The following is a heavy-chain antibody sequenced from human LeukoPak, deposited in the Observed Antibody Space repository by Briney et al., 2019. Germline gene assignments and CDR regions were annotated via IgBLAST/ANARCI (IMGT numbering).Heavy chain of an antibody. CDR1: GGSTSSYY. CDR3: ARGYSGSYPGAFDY. J-gene: IGHJ4*02. Sequence: SETLSLTCTVSGGSTSSYYWSWIRQPPGKGLEWIGYIYYSGSTNYNPSLKSRVTISVDTSKNQFSLKLSSVTAADTAVYYCARGYSGSYPGAFDYWGQGTLVTVSS. V-gene: IGHV4-59*08. D-gene: IGHD1-26*01. CDR2: IYYSGST.